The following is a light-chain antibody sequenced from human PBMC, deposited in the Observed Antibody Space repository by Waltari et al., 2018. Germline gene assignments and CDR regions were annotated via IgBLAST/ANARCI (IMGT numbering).Light chain of an antibody. V-gene: IGLV2-11*01. CDR2: DGS. CDR3: CSYAGSSSYV. CDR1: SSDVGGYNY. Sequence: QSALTQPRSVSGSPGQSVTISCTGTSSDVGGYNYVSWYHQHPGKAPKPMIYDGSKRPSGVPDRFSGSKSGNTASLTISGLQAEDEADYYCCSYAGSSSYVFGTGTKVTVL. J-gene: IGLJ1*01.